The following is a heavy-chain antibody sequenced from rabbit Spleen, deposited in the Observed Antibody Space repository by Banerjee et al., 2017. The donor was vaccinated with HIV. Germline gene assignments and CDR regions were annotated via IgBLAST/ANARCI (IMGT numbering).Heavy chain of an antibody. Sequence: QEQLVESGGGLVQPTGSLTLTCKASGFSFGDRDVMCWARQAPGKGLEWIACINAATAKPVYATWAKGRFTISRTSSTTVTLRMTSLTAADRATYFCARDLLGVIGWNFGWWGPGTLVTVS. CDR3: ARDLLGVIGWNFGW. CDR1: GFSFGDRDV. V-gene: IGHV1S45*01. D-gene: IGHD1-1*01. CDR2: INAATAKP. J-gene: IGHJ4*01.